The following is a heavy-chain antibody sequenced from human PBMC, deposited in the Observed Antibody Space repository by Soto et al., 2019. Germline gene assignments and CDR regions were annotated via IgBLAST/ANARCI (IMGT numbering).Heavy chain of an antibody. CDR3: ARGCRFDS. CDR2: INHSGTT. J-gene: IGHJ5*01. CDR1: CGSCSGYQ. Sequence: PXETLSVPSGVYCGSCSGYQWNWIRQSPGQGLEWIGEINHSGTTKYNPSLESRINLSVDTSKKQFSLKMFSVTAADTAIYYCARGCRFDSWGQGTQVTVSS. V-gene: IGHV4-34*01.